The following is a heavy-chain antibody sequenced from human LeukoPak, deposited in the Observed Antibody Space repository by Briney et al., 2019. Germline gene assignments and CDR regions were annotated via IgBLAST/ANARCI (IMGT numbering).Heavy chain of an antibody. CDR2: INSDGSST. Sequence: GGSLRLSCAASGFTFRNYWMHWVRQAPGKGLVWVSRINSDGSSTSYADSVKGRFTISRDDAKNTLYLQMNSLRAEDTAVYYCARGTGVRTPYAFDIWGQGTMVTVSS. CDR1: GFTFRNYW. J-gene: IGHJ3*02. V-gene: IGHV3-74*01. D-gene: IGHD7-27*01. CDR3: ARGTGVRTPYAFDI.